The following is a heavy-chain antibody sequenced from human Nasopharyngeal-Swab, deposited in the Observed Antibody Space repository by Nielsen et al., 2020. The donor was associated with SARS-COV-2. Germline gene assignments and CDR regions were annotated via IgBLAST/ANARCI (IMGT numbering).Heavy chain of an antibody. V-gene: IGHV5-10-1*01. CDR3: ARRRYNWNLGSDYYGMDV. D-gene: IGHD1-20*01. J-gene: IGHJ6*02. CDR2: IDPSDSYT. Sequence: WIRQPPGKGLEWMGRIDPSDSYTNYSPSFQGHVTISADKSISTAYLQWSSLKASDTAMYYCARRRYNWNLGSDYYGMDVWGQGTTVTVSS.